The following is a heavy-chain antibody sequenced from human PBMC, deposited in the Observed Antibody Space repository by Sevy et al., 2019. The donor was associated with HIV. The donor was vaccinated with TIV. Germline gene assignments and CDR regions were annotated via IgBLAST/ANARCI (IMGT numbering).Heavy chain of an antibody. CDR1: GFRFSVSW. J-gene: IGHJ4*02. D-gene: IGHD1-26*01. V-gene: IGHV3-7*01. CDR3: AQETFGRFDS. Sequence: GGSLRLSCAASGFRFSVSWMNWVRQAPGKGLEWVANIKPDGSDNHYVDSAEGRFTISRDNAKNSLFLQMNSLRVEDTAMYYCAQETFGRFDSWGQGTQVTVSS. CDR2: IKPDGSDN.